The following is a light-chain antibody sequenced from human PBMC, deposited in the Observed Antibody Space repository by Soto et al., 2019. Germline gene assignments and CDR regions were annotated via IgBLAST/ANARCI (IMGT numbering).Light chain of an antibody. CDR1: QRISSY. CDR3: QQYNSYST. J-gene: IGKJ1*01. Sequence: DFQMTQSPSSLSASIGDRVTITCRASQRISSYLDWYQVKQGKAPRLLIYAASYLQSGVPSRFRGSGSGTEFTLTISSLQPDDFAAYYCQQYNSYSTFGQGTKVDIK. CDR2: AAS. V-gene: IGKV1-5*01.